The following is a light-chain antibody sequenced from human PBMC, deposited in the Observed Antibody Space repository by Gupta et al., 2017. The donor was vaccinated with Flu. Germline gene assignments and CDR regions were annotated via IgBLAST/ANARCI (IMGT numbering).Light chain of an antibody. Sequence: DIQMTQSPSSLSASVGDTVTITCRASQSITKYLNWYQQKPGKAPKVLIFTALSLQNGVPSRFSGSGSGTDFTLTITSLQPEDSATYYCQQRYSTPPTFGQGTKLEI. J-gene: IGKJ2*01. V-gene: IGKV1-39*01. CDR3: QQRYSTPPT. CDR1: QSITKY. CDR2: TAL.